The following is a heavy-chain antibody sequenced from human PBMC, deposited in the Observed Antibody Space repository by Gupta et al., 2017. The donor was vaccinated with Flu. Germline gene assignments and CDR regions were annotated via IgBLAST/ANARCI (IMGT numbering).Heavy chain of an antibody. D-gene: IGHD2/OR15-2a*01. CDR3: ARLLSGGRNYFTDY. Sequence: GRIDPSDSYTNYSPSFQGHVTISADKSISTAYLQWSSLKASDTAMYYCARLLSGGRNYFTDYWGQGTLVTVSS. V-gene: IGHV5-10-1*01. J-gene: IGHJ4*02. CDR2: IDPSDSYT.